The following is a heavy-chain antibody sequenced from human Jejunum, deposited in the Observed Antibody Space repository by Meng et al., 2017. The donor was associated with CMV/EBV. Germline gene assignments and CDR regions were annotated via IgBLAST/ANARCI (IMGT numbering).Heavy chain of an antibody. D-gene: IGHD3-16*01. V-gene: IGHV1-46*01. CDR2: INPGGGSA. J-gene: IGHJ4*02. CDR1: GNTFTSHL. CDR3: TRGGMYSIRFYFDQ. Sequence: QVQLVQPGAQVKKPGTSVKVACKPSGNTFTSHLIHWVRQAPGQGLEWMGLINPGGGSATSAQKFQGRVTLTGDTSTSTVYMELSSLRSDDTAVYYCTRGGMYSIRFYFDQWGQGSLVTVSS.